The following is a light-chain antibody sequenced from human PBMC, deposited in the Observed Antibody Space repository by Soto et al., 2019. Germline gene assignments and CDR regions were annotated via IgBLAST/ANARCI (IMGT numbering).Light chain of an antibody. CDR1: SSDVGGYDH. Sequence: QSALTQPPSASGSPGQSVTIPCTGTSSDVGGYDHVSWYQQHPGKAPKLMIYEVTKRPAGVPDRFSGSKSGNTASLTVSGLQAEDEAYYYCRSDAGNYNYVFGTGTKLTVL. CDR2: EVT. V-gene: IGLV2-8*01. CDR3: RSDAGNYNYV. J-gene: IGLJ1*01.